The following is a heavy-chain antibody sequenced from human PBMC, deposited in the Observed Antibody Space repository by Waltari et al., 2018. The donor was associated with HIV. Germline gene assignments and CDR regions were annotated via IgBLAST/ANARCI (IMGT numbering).Heavy chain of an antibody. CDR3: ARDRGDSFFPY. V-gene: IGHV3-53*01. CDR1: GFTVSRNY. CDR2: IYSGGST. D-gene: IGHD5-18*01. Sequence: EVQLVQSGGGLIQPGGSMRLSCGDSGFTVSRNYMSWVRQAPGQGLEWVSVIYSGGSTFYADSVQGRFTISRDNAKNTLFLQLNSLRAEDTAVYYCARDRGDSFFPYWGQGTLVTVSS. J-gene: IGHJ4*02.